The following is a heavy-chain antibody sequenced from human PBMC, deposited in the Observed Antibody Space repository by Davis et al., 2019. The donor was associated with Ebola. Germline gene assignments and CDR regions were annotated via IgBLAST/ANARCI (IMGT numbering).Heavy chain of an antibody. V-gene: IGHV4-39*01. J-gene: IGHJ4*02. CDR2: FYYSGST. CDR1: GGSISSSRYY. D-gene: IGHD3-16*01. Sequence: MPSETLSLTCTVSGGSISSSRYYWGWIRQPPGKGLVWIGSFYYSGSTYYNPSLKSRVTISVDTSKNQFSLKLSSVTAADTAVYYCARHWGNRGFWGVWGQGTLVTVSS. CDR3: ARHWGNRGFWGV.